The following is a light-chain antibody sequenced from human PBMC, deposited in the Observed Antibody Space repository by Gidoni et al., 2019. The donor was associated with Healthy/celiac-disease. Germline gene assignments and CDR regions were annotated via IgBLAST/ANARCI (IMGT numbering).Light chain of an antibody. CDR3: QQYNSYSPCS. CDR2: KAS. CDR1: QSISSW. J-gene: IGKJ2*04. V-gene: IGKV1-5*03. Sequence: DIQMTQSPSTLSASAGDRVTITCRASQSISSWLAWYQQKPGQAPKLLIYKASSLESGVPSRFSGSGSGTEFTLTISSLQPDDFATYYCQQYNSYSPCSFGQGTKLEIK.